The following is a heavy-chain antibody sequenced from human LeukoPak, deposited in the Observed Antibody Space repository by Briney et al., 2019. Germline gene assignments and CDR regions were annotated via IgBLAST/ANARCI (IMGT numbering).Heavy chain of an antibody. V-gene: IGHV3-30*03. CDR1: GFTFNNYG. CDR3: ARDLSAAYDF. Sequence: GGSLRLSCAASGFTFNNYGMHWVRQAPGKGLEWLAAISYDGSDKYHADSVKGRFTISRDNSKNTLSLRMNSLRAEDTAVYYCARDLSAAYDFWGQGVLVTVSS. CDR2: ISYDGSDK. J-gene: IGHJ4*02. D-gene: IGHD2-21*01.